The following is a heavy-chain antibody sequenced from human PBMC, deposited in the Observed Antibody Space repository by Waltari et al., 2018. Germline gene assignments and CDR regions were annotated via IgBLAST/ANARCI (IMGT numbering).Heavy chain of an antibody. CDR1: GFTVSSNY. CDR2: IYSGGRT. D-gene: IGHD6-19*01. V-gene: IGHV3-53*01. CDR3: ARYDQWLVRYGMDV. J-gene: IGHJ6*02. Sequence: EVQLVESGGGLIQPGGSLRLSCAASGFTVSSNYMNWVRQAPGKGLEWVSVIYSGGRTYYADSVKGRFTISRDNSKNTLYLQMNSLRAEDTAVYYCARYDQWLVRYGMDVWGQGTTVTVSS.